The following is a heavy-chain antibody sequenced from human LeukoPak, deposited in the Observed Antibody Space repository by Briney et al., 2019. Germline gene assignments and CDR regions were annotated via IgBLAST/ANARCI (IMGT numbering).Heavy chain of an antibody. Sequence: GRSLRLSCAASGFTFHDYAMHWVRQAPGKGLEWVSGISWNGGTIDYADSVKGRFTISRDNAKNSLYLQMNSLRPEDMALYYCAKGPTYSSSSLFDYWGQGILVAVSS. CDR3: AKGPTYSSSSLFDY. J-gene: IGHJ4*02. CDR1: GFTFHDYA. CDR2: ISWNGGTI. V-gene: IGHV3-9*03. D-gene: IGHD6-6*01.